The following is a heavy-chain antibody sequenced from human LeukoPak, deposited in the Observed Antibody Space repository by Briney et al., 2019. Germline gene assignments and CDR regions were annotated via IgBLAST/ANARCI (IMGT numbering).Heavy chain of an antibody. CDR1: GYTFTIYY. CDR3: ARELDYGDRYYYYYYYGMDV. CDR2: INPSGGST. V-gene: IGHV1-46*01. J-gene: IGHJ6*02. Sequence: ASVKVSCKASGYTFTIYYMHWVRQAPGQGGEWMGIINPSGGSTSYAQKFQGRVTMTRDTSTSTVYMELSSLRSEDTAVYYCARELDYGDRYYYYYYYGMDVWGQGTTVTVSS. D-gene: IGHD4-17*01.